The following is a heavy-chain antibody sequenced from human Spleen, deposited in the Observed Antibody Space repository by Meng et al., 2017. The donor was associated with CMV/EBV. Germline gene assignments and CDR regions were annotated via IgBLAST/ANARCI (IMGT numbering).Heavy chain of an antibody. Sequence: GESLKISCAASGFTFSSYALHWVRQAPGKGLEWVAVISYDGSNKYHADSVKGRFTISRDNSKNTLYLQMNSLRAEDTDVYYCASLPVAMPHGAFDIWGQGTMVTVSS. V-gene: IGHV3-30*04. D-gene: IGHD2-2*01. CDR1: GFTFSSYA. CDR3: ASLPVAMPHGAFDI. J-gene: IGHJ3*02. CDR2: ISYDGSNK.